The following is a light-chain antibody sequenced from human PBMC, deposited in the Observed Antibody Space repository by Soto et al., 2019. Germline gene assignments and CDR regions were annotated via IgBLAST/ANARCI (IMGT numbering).Light chain of an antibody. CDR1: QGISNY. CDR2: AAS. V-gene: IGKV1-27*01. CDR3: QKYNIAPLT. J-gene: IGKJ4*01. Sequence: DIQMTQSPSSLSASVGARVTIICRASQGISNYLAWYQQKPGKVPKLLIHAASTLQSGVPSRFSGSGSGTEFKLTISSLQPEDVATYYCQKYNIAPLTFGGGTKVEIK.